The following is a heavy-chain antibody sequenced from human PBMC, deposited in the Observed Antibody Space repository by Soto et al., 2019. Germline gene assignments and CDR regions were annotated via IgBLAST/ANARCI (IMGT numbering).Heavy chain of an antibody. CDR3: ARERHSGNGDYVYGMDV. V-gene: IGHV1-69*06. CDR1: GGTFSSYA. Sequence: GASVKVSCKASGGTFSSYAISWVRQAPGQGLEWMGGIIPIFGTANYAQKFQGRVTITADKSTSTAYMELSSLRSEDTAVYYCARERHSGNGDYVYGMDVWGQGTTVTVSS. CDR2: IIPIFGTA. D-gene: IGHD3-10*01. J-gene: IGHJ6*02.